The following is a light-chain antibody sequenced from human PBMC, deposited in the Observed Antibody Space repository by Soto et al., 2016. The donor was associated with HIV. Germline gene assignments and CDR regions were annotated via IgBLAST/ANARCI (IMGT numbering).Light chain of an antibody. CDR2: QDN. Sequence: SYELTQPPSVSVSPGQTASITCSGDKLGDKYVCWYQQKPSQSPVLVIYQDNKRPSDIPERFSGSNSGNTATLTISGTQAMDEADYYCQAWDSVTVFGGGTKLTVL. CDR3: QAWDSVTV. J-gene: IGLJ2*01. V-gene: IGLV3-1*01. CDR1: KLGDKY.